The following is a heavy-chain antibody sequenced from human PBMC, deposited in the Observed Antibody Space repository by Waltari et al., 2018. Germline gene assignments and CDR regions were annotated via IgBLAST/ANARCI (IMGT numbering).Heavy chain of an antibody. CDR1: GGSISSGY. CDR2: IYYSGST. CDR3: AKMGSRARSYGRLEN. D-gene: IGHD5-18*01. Sequence: QLQESGPGLVRPSETLSPTCTVSGGSISSGYWSWIRQPPGKPLGSIANIYYSGSTGYNPSLNSRVSISVDMSKNQFSLNLTSVTAADTATYYCAKMGSRARSYGRLENWGRGILVTVSS. J-gene: IGHJ4*02. V-gene: IGHV4-59*01.